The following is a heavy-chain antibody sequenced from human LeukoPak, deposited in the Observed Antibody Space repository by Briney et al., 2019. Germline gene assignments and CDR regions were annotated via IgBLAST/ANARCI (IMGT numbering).Heavy chain of an antibody. Sequence: SETLSLTCAVYGGSFRGYYWSWIRQAPGKGLEWIGEINHSGNTNYNPSLKSRVTISVDTSNNQISLRQSSATAADTALYYCARGGYCGNTRCGGLDSWGQGTLVTVSS. V-gene: IGHV4-34*01. CDR1: GGSFRGYY. CDR2: INHSGNT. D-gene: IGHD2-2*01. J-gene: IGHJ4*02. CDR3: ARGGYCGNTRCGGLDS.